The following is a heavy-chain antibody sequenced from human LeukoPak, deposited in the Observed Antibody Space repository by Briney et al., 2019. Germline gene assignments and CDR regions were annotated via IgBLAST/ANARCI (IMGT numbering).Heavy chain of an antibody. D-gene: IGHD3-22*01. CDR2: INPNSGGT. J-gene: IGHJ3*02. V-gene: IGHV1-2*04. CDR1: GYTFTGYY. CDR3: ATTRYDSSGYYYHAFDI. Sequence: ASVKVSCKASGYTFTGYYMHWVRQAPGHGLEWMGWINPNSGGTNYAQKFQGWVTMTRDTSISTAYMELSRLRSDDTAVYYCATTRYDSSGYYYHAFDIWGRGTMVTVSS.